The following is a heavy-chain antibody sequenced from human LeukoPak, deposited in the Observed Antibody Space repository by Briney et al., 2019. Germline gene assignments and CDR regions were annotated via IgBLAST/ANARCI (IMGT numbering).Heavy chain of an antibody. Sequence: SETLSLTCTVSGGSISSYYWSWIRQPPGKGLEWIGYIYYSGSTNYNPSLKSRVTISVDKSKNQFSLKPSSVTAADTAVYYCARVWVYYDSSGIPQNDYWGQGTLVTVSS. J-gene: IGHJ4*02. CDR3: ARVWVYYDSSGIPQNDY. CDR1: GGSISSYY. D-gene: IGHD3-22*01. CDR2: IYYSGST. V-gene: IGHV4-59*12.